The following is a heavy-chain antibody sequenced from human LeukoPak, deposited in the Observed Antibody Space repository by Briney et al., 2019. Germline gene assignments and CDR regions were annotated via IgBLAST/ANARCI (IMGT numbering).Heavy chain of an antibody. J-gene: IGHJ3*02. D-gene: IGHD3-10*01. CDR2: IYYRGST. Sequence: SETLSLTCTVSGGSISSSSYYWGWIRQPPGKGLEWIGSIYYRGSTYYNPSLKSRVTISVDTSKNQFSLKRSSVTAADTAVYYCARHIGLSGFRVGAFDIWGQGTMVTVSS. CDR3: ARHIGLSGFRVGAFDI. CDR1: GGSISSSSYY. V-gene: IGHV4-39*01.